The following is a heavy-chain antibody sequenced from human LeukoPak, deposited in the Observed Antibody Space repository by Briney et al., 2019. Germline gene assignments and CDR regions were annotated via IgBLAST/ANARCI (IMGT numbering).Heavy chain of an antibody. CDR1: GGSISSYY. CDR2: IYYSGST. CDR3: ARAGGYCGRISCPYYFDY. Sequence: SETLSLTCTVSGGSISSYYWSWIRQPAGKGLEWIGSIYYSGSTYYNPSLKSRVTISVDTSKNQFSLKLSSVTAADTAVYYCARAGGYCGRISCPYYFDYWGQGSLVAVSS. J-gene: IGHJ4*02. D-gene: IGHD2-15*01. V-gene: IGHV4-59*01.